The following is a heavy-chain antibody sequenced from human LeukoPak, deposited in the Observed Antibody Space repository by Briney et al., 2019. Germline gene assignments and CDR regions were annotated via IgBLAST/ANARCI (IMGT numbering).Heavy chain of an antibody. D-gene: IGHD6-6*01. CDR1: GGSFSGYY. Sequence: SETLSLTCAVHGGSFSGYYWSWIRQPPGKGLEWIGEINHSGSTNYNPSLKSRVTISVDTSKNQFSLKLSSVTAADTAVYYCARRDTSIAAPSFDYWGQGTLVTVSS. CDR3: ARRDTSIAAPSFDY. J-gene: IGHJ4*02. CDR2: INHSGST. V-gene: IGHV4-34*01.